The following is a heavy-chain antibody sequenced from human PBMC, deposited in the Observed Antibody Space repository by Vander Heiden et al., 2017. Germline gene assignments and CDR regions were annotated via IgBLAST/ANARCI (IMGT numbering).Heavy chain of an antibody. CDR3: AKDMGSGWYGGYYFDY. J-gene: IGHJ4*02. D-gene: IGHD6-19*01. V-gene: IGHV3-9*01. CDR2: ISWNSGSI. Sequence: VQLVGSGGGVVPPGRSLRLTCAASVFTFAPYAMHWVRQGPGKGLEWGSGISWNSGSIGYADSVKGRFTISRDNAKNSLYLQMNSLRAEDTALYYCAKDMGSGWYGGYYFDYWGQGTLVTVSS. CDR1: VFTFAPYA.